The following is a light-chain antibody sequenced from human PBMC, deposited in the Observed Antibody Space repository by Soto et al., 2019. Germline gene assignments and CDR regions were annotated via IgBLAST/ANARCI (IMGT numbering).Light chain of an antibody. V-gene: IGLV1-47*01. CDR3: ASWDDSLSETV. Sequence: QAVLTQPLSLSATPGQRVTISCSGSNLNVKNNYVYWYQQFAGTAPKLLIYSNNRRPSGVPDRFSGSKSGSSASLAISGLRPEDEAAYYCASWDDSLSETVFGGGTQLTVL. CDR2: SNN. J-gene: IGLJ7*01. CDR1: NLNVKNNY.